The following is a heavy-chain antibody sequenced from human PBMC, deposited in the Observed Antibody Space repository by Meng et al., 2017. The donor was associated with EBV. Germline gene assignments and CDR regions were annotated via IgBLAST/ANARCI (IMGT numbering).Heavy chain of an antibody. CDR2: AHYSGRT. D-gene: IGHD5/OR15-5a*01. CDR3: ARPFPSIVSPRLDPFGD. J-gene: IGHJ4*02. V-gene: IGHV4-39*01. CDR1: XDSISSFYY. Sequence: QLQLQESVPGQVKPSXXLSLTCPVSXDSISSFYYCAWLRQPPGRGLEWIGSAHYSGRTYYSPSLRSRVTVSIDTSKNQFSLRLTSVTAADTALYYCARPFPSIVSPRLDPFGDWGQGALATVSS.